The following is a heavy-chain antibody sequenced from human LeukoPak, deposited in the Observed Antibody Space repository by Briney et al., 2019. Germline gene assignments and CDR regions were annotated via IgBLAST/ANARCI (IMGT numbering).Heavy chain of an antibody. V-gene: IGHV3-74*01. CDR2: IKEKGPTT. J-gene: IGHJ5*02. CDR3: ARDVPRTSGP. Sequence: GGSLRLSCAACGFTFSSEWMHWVRQAPGRGLVWVSHIKEKGPTTNHRDCVRGRFTDSRHNAKNTLYLQMNSLRAEDTAVYYCARDVPRTSGPWGQGTLVTVSS. CDR1: GFTFSSEW. D-gene: IGHD3-10*01.